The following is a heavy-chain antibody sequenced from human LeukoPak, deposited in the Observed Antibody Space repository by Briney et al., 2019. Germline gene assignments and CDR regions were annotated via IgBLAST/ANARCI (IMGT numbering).Heavy chain of an antibody. CDR1: GDSIFSYY. Sequence: SETLSLTCTVSGDSIFSYYWSWIRQPPGKGLEWIGYIFYSGSNNYNPSLKSRVTMSVGTSKNQFSLKLDSVTAADTAVYYCARVRRGGDSLPDFDYWGQGTLVTVSS. J-gene: IGHJ4*02. CDR3: ARVRRGGDSLPDFDY. CDR2: IFYSGSN. V-gene: IGHV4-59*01. D-gene: IGHD2-21*02.